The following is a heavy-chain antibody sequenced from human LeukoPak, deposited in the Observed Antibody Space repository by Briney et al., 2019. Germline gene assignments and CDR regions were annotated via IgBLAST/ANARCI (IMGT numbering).Heavy chain of an antibody. Sequence: GVSLRLSCAASGFTFSSYAMSWVRPAPGKGLEWVSAISGSGGSTYYADSVKGRFTISRDHSKNTLYLQMNSLRAEDTAVYYCLRPLLWFRELSPDYWGQGTLVTVSS. J-gene: IGHJ4*02. CDR3: LRPLLWFRELSPDY. D-gene: IGHD3-10*01. CDR2: ISGSGGST. V-gene: IGHV3-23*01. CDR1: GFTFSSYA.